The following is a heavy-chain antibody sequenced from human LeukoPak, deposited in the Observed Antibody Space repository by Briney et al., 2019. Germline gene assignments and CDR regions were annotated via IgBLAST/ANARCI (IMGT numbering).Heavy chain of an antibody. D-gene: IGHD3-22*01. CDR2: ISGSGGST. CDR3: AKAHYYDSSGFYYFDY. J-gene: IGHJ4*02. CDR1: GFTFSSYA. Sequence: GGSLRLSCAASGFTFSSYAMSWVRQAPGEGLEWVSAISGSGGSTYYADSVKGRFTISRDNSKNTLYLQMNSLRAEDTAVYYCAKAHYYDSSGFYYFDYWGQGTLVTVSS. V-gene: IGHV3-23*01.